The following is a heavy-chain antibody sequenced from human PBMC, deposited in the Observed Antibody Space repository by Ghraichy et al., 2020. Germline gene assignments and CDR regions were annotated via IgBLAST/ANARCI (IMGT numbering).Heavy chain of an antibody. J-gene: IGHJ4*02. CDR1: GGSISSYY. D-gene: IGHD3-22*01. CDR3: ARHYYDSSGYYPYFDY. CDR2: IYTSGST. V-gene: IGHV4-4*09. Sequence: SETLSLTCTVSGGSISSYYWSWIRQPPGKGLEWIGYIYTSGSTNYNPSLKSRVTISVDTSKNQFSLKLSSVTAADTAVYYCARHYYDSSGYYPYFDYWGQGTLVTVSS.